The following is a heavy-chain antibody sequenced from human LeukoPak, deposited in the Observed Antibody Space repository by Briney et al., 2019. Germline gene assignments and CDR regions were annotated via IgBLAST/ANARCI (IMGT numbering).Heavy chain of an antibody. D-gene: IGHD2-2*02. CDR3: ARTTVGYCSSTSCYTLDSDAFDI. V-gene: IGHV4-30-2*06. J-gene: IGHJ3*02. CDR1: GGSISSGPYF. CDR2: IWPSGST. Sequence: ASQTLSLTCSVSGGSISSGPYFWSWIRQSPGQGLEWIGYIWPSGSTNYNPSLKSRVTMSVDTSKNQFSLKLSSVTAADTAVYYCARTTVGYCSSTSCYTLDSDAFDIWGQGTMVTVSS.